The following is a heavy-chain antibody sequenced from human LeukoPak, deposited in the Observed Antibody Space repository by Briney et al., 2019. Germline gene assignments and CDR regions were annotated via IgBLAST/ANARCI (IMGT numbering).Heavy chain of an antibody. J-gene: IGHJ4*02. V-gene: IGHV3-23*01. CDR3: TKDILNNWGLGY. Sequence: PGGSLRFYCAASGFTFRRYAMNWVRQAPGKGLEWISVISENGGRTYYADSVKGRFTVSRDNSKNTVYIQMNSLTAEDTALYYCTKDILNNWGLGYWGQGTLVTVSS. CDR1: GFTFRRYA. CDR2: ISENGGRT. D-gene: IGHD7-27*01.